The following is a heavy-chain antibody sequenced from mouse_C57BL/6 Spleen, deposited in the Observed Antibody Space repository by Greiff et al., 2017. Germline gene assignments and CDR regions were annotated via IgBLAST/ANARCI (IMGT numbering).Heavy chain of an antibody. CDR2: INPSTGGT. Sequence: VQLKESGPELVKPGASVKISCKASGYSFTGYYMNWVKQSPEKSLEWIGEINPSTGGTTYNQKFKAKATLTVDKSSSTAYMQLKSLTSEDSAVYYCAIYYDYDDWYFDVWGTGTTVTVSS. D-gene: IGHD2-4*01. CDR3: AIYYDYDDWYFDV. V-gene: IGHV1-42*01. CDR1: GYSFTGYY. J-gene: IGHJ1*03.